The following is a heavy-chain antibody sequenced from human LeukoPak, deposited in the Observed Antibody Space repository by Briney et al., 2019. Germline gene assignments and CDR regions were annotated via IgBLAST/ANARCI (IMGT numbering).Heavy chain of an antibody. J-gene: IGHJ6*03. D-gene: IGHD4-23*01. Sequence: ASVKVSCKASGYTFTSYDINWVRQATGQGLEWMGWMNPNCGNTGYAQKFQGRVTITRNTSISTAYMERSSVRSEDTAVYYCGRTRLTVVTPWAMDVWGKGTTVTISS. CDR2: MNPNCGNT. CDR1: GYTFTSYD. V-gene: IGHV1-8*01. CDR3: GRTRLTVVTPWAMDV.